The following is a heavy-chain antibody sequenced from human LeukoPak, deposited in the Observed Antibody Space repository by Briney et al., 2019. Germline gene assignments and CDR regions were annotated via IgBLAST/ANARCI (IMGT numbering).Heavy chain of an antibody. CDR2: ITPFFNTS. D-gene: IGHD3-9*01. J-gene: IGHJ5*02. CDR3: ARCYFDSGRNPWFVFRFDP. V-gene: IGHV1-69*06. CDR1: GGSFSSYA. Sequence: GASVKVSCKTSGGSFSSYAISWVRQAPGQGLEWMGGITPFFNTSTYAQKFQGRLTIIADKSTSTAYMELSSLRPEDTAVYYCARCYFDSGRNPWFVFRFDPWGQGTLVTVSS.